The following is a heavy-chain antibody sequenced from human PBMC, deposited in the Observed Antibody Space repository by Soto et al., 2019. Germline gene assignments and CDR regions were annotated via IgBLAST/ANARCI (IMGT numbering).Heavy chain of an antibody. D-gene: IGHD3-22*01. CDR3: ARDSVFWEYYGSSGSPWDY. J-gene: IGHJ4*02. Sequence: ASVKVSCNASGYTFTSYGISCERQAPGQRLEWMGWISAYNGNTNYAQKRQGRVTMTTDTSTSTAYMELRSVRSDDTAVYYCARDSVFWEYYGSSGSPWDYWGQGTLVT. V-gene: IGHV1-18*04. CDR2: ISAYNGNT. CDR1: GYTFTSYG.